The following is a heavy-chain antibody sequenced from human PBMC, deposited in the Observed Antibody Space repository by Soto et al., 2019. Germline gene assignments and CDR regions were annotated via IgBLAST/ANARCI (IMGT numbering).Heavy chain of an antibody. Sequence: SVKVSCKASGGTFSSYAISWVRQSPGQGLEWMGGIIPIFGTANYAQKFQGRVTITADESTSTAYMELSSLRSEDMAVYYCASPNGGYCSSTSCYGITNYGMDVWGQGTTVTVSS. V-gene: IGHV1-69*13. CDR1: GGTFSSYA. CDR3: ASPNGGYCSSTSCYGITNYGMDV. CDR2: IIPIFGTA. J-gene: IGHJ6*02. D-gene: IGHD2-2*01.